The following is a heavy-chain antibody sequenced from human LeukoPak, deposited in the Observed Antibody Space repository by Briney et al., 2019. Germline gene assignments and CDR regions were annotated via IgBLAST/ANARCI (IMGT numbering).Heavy chain of an antibody. Sequence: GGSLRLSCAASGFTFSSYEMNWVRQAPGKGLEWVSYISSSGSTIYYADSVKGRFTISRDNAKNSLYLQMNSLRAEDTAVYYCARVPSDIVAVVAARGRSDFDYWGQGTLVTVSS. D-gene: IGHD2-15*01. CDR1: GFTFSSYE. J-gene: IGHJ4*02. V-gene: IGHV3-48*03. CDR2: ISSSGSTI. CDR3: ARVPSDIVAVVAARGRSDFDY.